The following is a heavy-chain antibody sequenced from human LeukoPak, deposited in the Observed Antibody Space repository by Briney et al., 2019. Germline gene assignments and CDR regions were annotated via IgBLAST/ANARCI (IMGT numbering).Heavy chain of an antibody. Sequence: SETLSLTCAVYGGSFSGYYWSWIRQPPGKGLEWIGEINHSGSTNYNPSLKSRVTISVDTSKNQFSLKLSSVTAADTAVYYCASTLLNYYGSGSPFDYLGQGTLVTVSS. V-gene: IGHV4-34*01. J-gene: IGHJ4*02. D-gene: IGHD3-10*01. CDR1: GGSFSGYY. CDR2: INHSGST. CDR3: ASTLLNYYGSGSPFDY.